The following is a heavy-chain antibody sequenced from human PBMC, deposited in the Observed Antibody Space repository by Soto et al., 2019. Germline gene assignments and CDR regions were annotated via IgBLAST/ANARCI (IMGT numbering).Heavy chain of an antibody. J-gene: IGHJ6*02. CDR2: IIPIFGTA. CDR1: GGTFSSYA. Sequence: ASVKVSCKASGGTFSSYAISWVRQAPGQGLEWMGGIIPIFGTANYAQKFQGRVTITADESTSTAYMELSSLRSEDTAVYYCARDRLIYSCGPDYYYYGMDVWGQGTTVTVSS. CDR3: ARDRLIYSCGPDYYYYGMDV. V-gene: IGHV1-69*13. D-gene: IGHD5-18*01.